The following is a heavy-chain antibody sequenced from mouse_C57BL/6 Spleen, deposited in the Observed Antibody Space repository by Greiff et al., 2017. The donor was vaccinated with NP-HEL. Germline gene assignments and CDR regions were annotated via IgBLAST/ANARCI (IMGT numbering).Heavy chain of an antibody. CDR2: IYPGSGST. J-gene: IGHJ3*01. CDR3: ARGGNYDYDFAY. Sequence: QVQLQQPGAELVKPGASVKMSCKASGYTFTSYWITWVKQRPGQGLEWIGDIYPGSGSTNYNEKFKSKATLTVDTSSSKAYMQLSSLTSEDSAVYYCARGGNYDYDFAYWGQGTLVTVSA. CDR1: GYTFTSYW. D-gene: IGHD2-4*01. V-gene: IGHV1-55*01.